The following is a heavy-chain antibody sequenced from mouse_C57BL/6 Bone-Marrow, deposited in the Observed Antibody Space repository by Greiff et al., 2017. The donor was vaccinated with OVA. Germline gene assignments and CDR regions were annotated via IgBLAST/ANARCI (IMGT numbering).Heavy chain of an antibody. J-gene: IGHJ2*01. D-gene: IGHD4-1*01. CDR2: INPGSGGT. Sequence: VQLQQSGAELVRPGTSVKVSCKASGYAFTNYLIEWVKQRPGQGLEWIGVINPGSGGTNYNEKFKGKATLTADKSSSTAYMQLSSLTSEDSAVYFCAREGELGFFDYWGQGTTLTVSS. V-gene: IGHV1-54*01. CDR1: GYAFTNYL. CDR3: AREGELGFFDY.